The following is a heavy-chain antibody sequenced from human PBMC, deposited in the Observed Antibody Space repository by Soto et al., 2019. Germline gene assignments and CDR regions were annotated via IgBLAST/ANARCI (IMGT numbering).Heavy chain of an antibody. Sequence: SETLSLTCAVYGGSFSGYYWSWIRQPPGKGLEWIGEINHSGSTNYNPSLKSRVTMSVDTSKNQFSLKLSSVTAADTAVYYCARGGGYSGFASYYFSYWGQGTLVTVSS. CDR1: GGSFSGYY. D-gene: IGHD5-12*01. CDR2: INHSGST. CDR3: ARGGGYSGFASYYFSY. J-gene: IGHJ4*02. V-gene: IGHV4-34*01.